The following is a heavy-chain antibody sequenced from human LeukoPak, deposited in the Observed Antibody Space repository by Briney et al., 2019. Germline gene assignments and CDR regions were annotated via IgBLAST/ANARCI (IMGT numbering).Heavy chain of an antibody. D-gene: IGHD6-13*01. V-gene: IGHV3-23*01. CDR2: ISGSGGTT. J-gene: IGHJ4*02. Sequence: GGSLRLSCAASGLTFNNYAMSWVRQAPGKGLEWVSGISGSGGTTYYADSVKGRFTISRDNSKNTLYLQMDSLGAEDTAVYYCAKALSTRSWYYFDYWGQGNLVTVSS. CDR3: AKALSTRSWYYFDY. CDR1: GLTFNNYA.